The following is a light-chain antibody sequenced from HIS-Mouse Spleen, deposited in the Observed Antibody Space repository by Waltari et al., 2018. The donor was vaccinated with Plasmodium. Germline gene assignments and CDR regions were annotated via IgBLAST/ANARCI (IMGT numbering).Light chain of an antibody. CDR3: YSTDSSGNHRV. Sequence: SYELTQPPSVSVSPGQTARITCSGDALPKKYAYWYQQKSGQAPVLVIYEESKRPAGIPERLSGHSSGTMATLTISGAQVEDEADYYCYSTDSSGNHRVFGGGTKLTVL. J-gene: IGLJ3*02. V-gene: IGLV3-10*01. CDR1: ALPKKY. CDR2: EES.